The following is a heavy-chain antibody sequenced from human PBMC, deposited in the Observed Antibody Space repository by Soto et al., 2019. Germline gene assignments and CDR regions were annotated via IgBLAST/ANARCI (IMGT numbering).Heavy chain of an antibody. D-gene: IGHD5-18*01. J-gene: IGHJ4*02. CDR1: GFTFDDYA. CDR3: VRSKGGYSYGTPFDY. CDR2: ISWNSGNI. V-gene: IGHV3-9*01. Sequence: GGYLRLSCAASGFTFDDYAMHWVRQVLGKGPEWVSSISWNSGNIGYADSVKGRFTTSRDNAKNSLYLQMNSLRPEDTALYYCVRSKGGYSYGTPFDYWGQGT.